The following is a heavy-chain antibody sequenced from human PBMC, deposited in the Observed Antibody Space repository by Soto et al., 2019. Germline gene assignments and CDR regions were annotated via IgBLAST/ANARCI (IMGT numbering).Heavy chain of an antibody. J-gene: IGHJ4*02. CDR1: GFTLSDYA. CDR2: ISSGTDDT. Sequence: GGSLRLSCAASGFTLSDYATTWVRQAPGKGLEWVSSISSGTDDTYYADSVKGRFTLSRDTSKNTLYLQMNNLKAEDTALYYCAKYYYRSGTKRFDSWGQGTLVTVSS. D-gene: IGHD3-10*01. V-gene: IGHV3-23*01. CDR3: AKYYYRSGTKRFDS.